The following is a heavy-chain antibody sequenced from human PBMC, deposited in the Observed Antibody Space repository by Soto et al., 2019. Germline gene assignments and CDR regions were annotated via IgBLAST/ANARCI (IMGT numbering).Heavy chain of an antibody. CDR1: GGSISTHY. J-gene: IGHJ5*02. CDR3: ARHTAIAAAGTEWFDP. Sequence: TLSLTCTVSGGSISTHYWSWIRQPPGKGLEWIGDISYSGSTNYNPSLKSRVTMSVDTSKNQFSLKLSSVTAADTAVFYCARHTAIAAAGTEWFDPGGQGTLVTVSS. CDR2: ISYSGST. V-gene: IGHV4-59*08. D-gene: IGHD6-13*01.